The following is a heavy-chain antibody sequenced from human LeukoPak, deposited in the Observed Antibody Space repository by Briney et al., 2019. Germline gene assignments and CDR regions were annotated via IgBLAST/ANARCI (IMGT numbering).Heavy chain of an antibody. D-gene: IGHD3-10*01. Sequence: SETLSLTCTVSGGSISSYYWSWIRQPPGKGLEWIGYIYYSGSTNYNPSLKSRVTISVDTSKNQFSLRLSSVNAADTAVYFCAREGTSGGLNWLDPWGQGTLVTVSS. CDR1: GGSISSYY. CDR3: AREGTSGGLNWLDP. V-gene: IGHV4-59*12. CDR2: IYYSGST. J-gene: IGHJ5*02.